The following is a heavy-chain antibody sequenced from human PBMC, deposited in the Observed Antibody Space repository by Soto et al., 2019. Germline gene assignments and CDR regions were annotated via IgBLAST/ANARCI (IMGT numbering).Heavy chain of an antibody. D-gene: IGHD2-21*02. V-gene: IGHV1-46*01. Sequence: QVQLVQSGAEVKKPGASVKVSCKASGDTFTDYYIHWVRQAPGQGLEWMGTVNPSGGHTTYAQHFLGRMIMTRDTSTSTLFMALTSLTSEDTAVYYCARGGHVVVVTAALDFWGQGTLVTVSS. CDR1: GDTFTDYY. CDR2: VNPSGGHT. CDR3: ARGGHVVVVTAALDF. J-gene: IGHJ4*02.